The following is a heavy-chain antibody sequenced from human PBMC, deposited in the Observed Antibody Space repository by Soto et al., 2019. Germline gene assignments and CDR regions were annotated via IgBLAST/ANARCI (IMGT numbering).Heavy chain of an antibody. CDR2: IQYSGTT. CDR1: GDSISNYY. V-gene: IGHV4-59*08. CDR3: TSHGGPGKQIYFEY. J-gene: IGHJ4*02. Sequence: QVQLQESGPGLVKPSETLSLTCTVSGDSISNYYWSWIRQSPGKGLEWIAYIQYSGTTNYNPSLKNRVSISLDTSKNQFSLQLSSVTAADTAVYYCTSHGGPGKQIYFEYWGRGTLVTVSS. D-gene: IGHD3-16*01.